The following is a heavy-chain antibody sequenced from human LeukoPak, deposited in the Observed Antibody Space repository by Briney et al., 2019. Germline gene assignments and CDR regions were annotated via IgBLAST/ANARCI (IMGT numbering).Heavy chain of an antibody. CDR1: GGSISSSNYY. V-gene: IGHV4-30-2*01. Sequence: PAETLSLTCSVSGGSISSSNYYWGWIRQPPGKGLEWIGYIYHGGSTYYNPSLKSRVTISVDRSKNQFSLKLSSVTAADTAVYYCARAPPMKWEPLRSTGFDYWGQGTLVTVSS. J-gene: IGHJ4*02. CDR2: IYHGGST. D-gene: IGHD1-26*01. CDR3: ARAPPMKWEPLRSTGFDY.